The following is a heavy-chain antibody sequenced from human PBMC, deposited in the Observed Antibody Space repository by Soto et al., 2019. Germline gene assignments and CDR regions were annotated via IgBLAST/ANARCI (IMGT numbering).Heavy chain of an antibody. V-gene: IGHV3-64*01. D-gene: IGHD6-6*01. CDR2: ISTNGVGT. Sequence: GGSLRLSCAASGFTLSGYAMDWVRQAPGKGLEYVSGISTNGVGTYYTNSVQGRFTISRDNSKNTVYLQMGSLRPEDMAVYYCARRARPDFYYMDVWGKGTTVTVSS. CDR3: ARRARPDFYYMDV. J-gene: IGHJ6*03. CDR1: GFTLSGYA.